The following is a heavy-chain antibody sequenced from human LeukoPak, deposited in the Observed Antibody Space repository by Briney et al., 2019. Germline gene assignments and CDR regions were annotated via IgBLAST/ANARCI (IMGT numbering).Heavy chain of an antibody. CDR3: ARGNDCGYSSSWCYFDY. CDR1: GGSFSGYY. V-gene: IGHV4-34*01. CDR2: INHSGST. J-gene: IGHJ4*02. Sequence: SETLSLTCAVSGGSFSGYYWTWIRQPPGKGLEWIGEINHSGSTNYDPSLKSRVTISVDTSKNQFSLKLSSVTAADTAVYYCARGNDCGYSSSWCYFDYWGQGTLVTVSS. D-gene: IGHD6-13*01.